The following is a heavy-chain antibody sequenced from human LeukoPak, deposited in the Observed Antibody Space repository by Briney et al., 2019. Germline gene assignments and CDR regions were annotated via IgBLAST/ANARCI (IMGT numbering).Heavy chain of an antibody. J-gene: IGHJ4*02. CDR3: VRNGFYSSGYHFSSDS. CDR2: IQHSGGT. D-gene: IGHD3-22*01. CDR1: DGSFTDYN. V-gene: IGHV4-34*01. Sequence: SETLSLTCAVYDGSFTDYNWSWIRQSPGKGLQWIGEIQHSGGTNYSPSLKSRVTLSVDTSKRQLSLKLSSLTAADTAVYYCVRNGFYSSGYHFSSDSRGRGTLVTVSS.